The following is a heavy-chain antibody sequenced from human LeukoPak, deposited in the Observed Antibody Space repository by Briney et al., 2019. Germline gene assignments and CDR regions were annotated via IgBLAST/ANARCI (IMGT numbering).Heavy chain of an antibody. Sequence: ASVKVSCKTSGFTFTSYGISWMRQAPGQGLEWMAWISANNGDTHYAQRLQGRVTLTTDTSTGTAYMEVRSLRSDDTAVYHCARKGMGSPLDFWGQGTLVTVSS. J-gene: IGHJ4*02. CDR2: ISANNGDT. D-gene: IGHD3-10*01. V-gene: IGHV1-18*04. CDR1: GFTFTSYG. CDR3: ARKGMGSPLDF.